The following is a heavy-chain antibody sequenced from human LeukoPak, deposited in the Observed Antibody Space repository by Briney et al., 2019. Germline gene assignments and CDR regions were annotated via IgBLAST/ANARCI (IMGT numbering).Heavy chain of an antibody. D-gene: IGHD3-3*01. CDR1: GGNFISYA. V-gene: IGHV1-69*05. CDR2: IIPMFGTS. CDR3: ATYTLPQFWSGYYHFDY. Sequence: GASVKVSCKASGGNFISYAVSWVRQAPGQGLEWMGGIIPMFGTSNYAQKFQGRVTITTDESTTTAYMELSSLSSEDTAVYYCATYTLPQFWSGYYHFDYWGQGTLVSVSS. J-gene: IGHJ4*02.